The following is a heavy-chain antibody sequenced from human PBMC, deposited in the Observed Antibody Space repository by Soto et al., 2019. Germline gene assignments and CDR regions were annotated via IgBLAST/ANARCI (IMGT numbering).Heavy chain of an antibody. CDR3: VRTSLVVAAATREDY. J-gene: IGHJ4*02. CDR1: GFTFSSYW. V-gene: IGHV3-74*01. CDR2: INSDGSST. D-gene: IGHD2-15*01. Sequence: EVQLVESGGRLVQPGGSVRLSCAASGFTFSSYWMHWVRQAPGKGLVWVSRINSDGSSTSYADSVKGRFTISRDNAKNTLYLQMNSLRAEDTAVYYCVRTSLVVAAATREDYWGQGTLVTVSS.